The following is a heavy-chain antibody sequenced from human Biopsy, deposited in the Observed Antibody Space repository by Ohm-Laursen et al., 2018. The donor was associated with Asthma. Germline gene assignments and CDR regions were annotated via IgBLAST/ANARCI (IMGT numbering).Heavy chain of an antibody. CDR3: ARGDSSNWSHYYFDY. J-gene: IGHJ4*02. CDR2: ITGDGSQK. V-gene: IGHV3-7*03. D-gene: IGHD3-22*01. Sequence: SLRLSCAASGFTFGAFWMSRGRQTPGKGLEWVATITGDGSQKFYVDSVRGRFTISRDYSKNTLYLQMHSLRAEDTAVYYCARGDSSNWSHYYFDYWGQGTLVTVSS. CDR1: GFTFGAFW.